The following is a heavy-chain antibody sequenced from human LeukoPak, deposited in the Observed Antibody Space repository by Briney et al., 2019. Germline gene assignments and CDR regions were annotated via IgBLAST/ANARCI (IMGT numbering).Heavy chain of an antibody. D-gene: IGHD6-19*01. J-gene: IGHJ5*02. Sequence: GASVKVSCKASGYTXTSYGISWVRQAPGQGLEWMGWISAYNGNTNYAQKLQGRVTMTTDTSTSTAYMELRSLRSDDTAVYYCARDSGIAVAGYNWFDPWGQGTLVTVSS. CDR2: ISAYNGNT. CDR3: ARDSGIAVAGYNWFDP. V-gene: IGHV1-18*01. CDR1: GYTXTSYG.